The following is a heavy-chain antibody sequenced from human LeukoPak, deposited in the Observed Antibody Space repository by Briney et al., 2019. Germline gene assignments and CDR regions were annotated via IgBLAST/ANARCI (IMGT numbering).Heavy chain of an antibody. D-gene: IGHD3-22*01. CDR2: INPSGGST. V-gene: IGHV1-46*01. J-gene: IGHJ1*01. CDR3: ARAHYYDSSDYGGIEH. Sequence: ASVKVSCKASGYTFTSYFMHWVRQAPGQGLEWMGIINPSGGSTNYAQKFQGRVTMTRDTSTSTAYMELSSLRSEDTAVYYCARAHYYDSSDYGGIEHWGQGTLVTVSS. CDR1: GYTFTSYF.